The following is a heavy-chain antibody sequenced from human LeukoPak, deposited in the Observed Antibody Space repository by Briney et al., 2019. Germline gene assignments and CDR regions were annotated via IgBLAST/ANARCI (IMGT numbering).Heavy chain of an antibody. CDR1: GFTFSSYN. CDR3: ARGNRRGLRYFDWLLAPLFDY. Sequence: GGSLRLSCAASGFTFSSYNMNWVRQAPGKGLEWVSSTTSSSSYIYYADSVKGRFTISRDNAKNSLYLQMNSLRAEDTAVYYCARGNRRGLRYFDWLLAPLFDYWGQGTLVTVSS. J-gene: IGHJ4*02. V-gene: IGHV3-21*01. D-gene: IGHD3-9*01. CDR2: TTSSSSYI.